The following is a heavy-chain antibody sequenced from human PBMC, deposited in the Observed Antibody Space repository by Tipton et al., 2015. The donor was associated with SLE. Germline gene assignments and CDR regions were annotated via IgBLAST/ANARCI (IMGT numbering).Heavy chain of an antibody. V-gene: IGHV4-34*01. CDR2: INHSGGT. Sequence: TLSLTCAVYGGSFSGYYWSWIRQPPGKGLEWIGEINHSGGTNYNPSLKSRVTISVDTSKNQFSLKLSSVTAADTAVYYCARGRPAFDIWGQGTMVTVSS. J-gene: IGHJ3*02. CDR1: GGSFSGYY. CDR3: ARGRPAFDI.